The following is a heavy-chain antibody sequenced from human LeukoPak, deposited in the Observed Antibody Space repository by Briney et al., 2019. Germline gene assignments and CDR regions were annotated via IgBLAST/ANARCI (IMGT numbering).Heavy chain of an antibody. V-gene: IGHV1-8*03. Sequence: ASVKVSCKASGYTFTSYDINWVRQATGQGLEWMGWMNPNSGNTGYAQKFQGRVTITRNTSISTAYMELSSLRSEDTAVYYCARGGISSIAARRFDPWGQGTLVTVSS. CDR3: ARGGISSIAARRFDP. CDR2: MNPNSGNT. D-gene: IGHD6-6*01. J-gene: IGHJ5*02. CDR1: GYTFTSYD.